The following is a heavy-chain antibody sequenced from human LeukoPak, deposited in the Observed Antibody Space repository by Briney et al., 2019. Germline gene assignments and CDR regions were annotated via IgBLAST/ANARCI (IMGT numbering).Heavy chain of an antibody. D-gene: IGHD3-16*02. Sequence: GGSLRLSCAASGFTFSSYAMSWVRQAPGKGLEWVSAISSSSSYIYYADSVKGRFTISRDNAKNSLYLQMNSLRAEDTAVYYCARDLASVWGSYRQPIDYWGQGTLVTVSS. CDR1: GFTFSSYA. CDR2: ISSSSSYI. V-gene: IGHV3-21*01. J-gene: IGHJ4*02. CDR3: ARDLASVWGSYRQPIDY.